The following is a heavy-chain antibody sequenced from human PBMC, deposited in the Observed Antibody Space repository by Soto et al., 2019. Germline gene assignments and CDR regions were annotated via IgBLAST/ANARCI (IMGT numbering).Heavy chain of an antibody. D-gene: IGHD2-2*01. J-gene: IGHJ6*04. CDR3: AKARYCSSTSCYAVGHLVDV. Sequence: GGSLRLSCAASGFTFSSYWMSWVRRAPGKGLEWVANIKQDGSEKYYVDSVKGRFTISRDNAKNSLYLQMNSLRAEDTAVYYCAKARYCSSTSCYAVGHLVDVWGKGTTVTVSS. CDR2: IKQDGSEK. CDR1: GFTFSSYW. V-gene: IGHV3-7*01.